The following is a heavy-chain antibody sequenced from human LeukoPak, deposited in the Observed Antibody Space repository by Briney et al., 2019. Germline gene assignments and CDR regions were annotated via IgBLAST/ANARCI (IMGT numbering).Heavy chain of an antibody. CDR1: GGSFSGYY. Sequence: SETLSLTCAVYGGSFSGYYWSWIRQPPGKGLEWIGEINHSGSTNYNPSLKSRVTISVDTSKNQFSLKLSSVTAADTAVYYCASTYYYDSSGYYYFDYWGQGTLVTVSS. J-gene: IGHJ4*02. V-gene: IGHV4-34*01. D-gene: IGHD3-22*01. CDR2: INHSGST. CDR3: ASTYYYDSSGYYYFDY.